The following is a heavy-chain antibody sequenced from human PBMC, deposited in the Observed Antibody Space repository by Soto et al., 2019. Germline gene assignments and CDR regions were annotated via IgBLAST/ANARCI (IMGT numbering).Heavy chain of an antibody. CDR1: GYTFTSYG. CDR3: ARDNEAEYYFDY. D-gene: IGHD1-1*01. J-gene: IGHJ4*02. V-gene: IGHV1-18*01. CDR2: ISAYNGNT. Sequence: GASVKVSCKASGYTFTSYGISWVRQAPGQGLEWMGWISAYNGNTNYAQKLQGRVTMTTDTSTSTAYMELSSLRSEGTAVHCCARDNEAEYYFDYWGQGTLVTVSS.